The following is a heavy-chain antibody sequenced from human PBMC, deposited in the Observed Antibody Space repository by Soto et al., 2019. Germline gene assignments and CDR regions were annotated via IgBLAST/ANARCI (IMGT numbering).Heavy chain of an antibody. J-gene: IGHJ4*02. CDR1: GFTFSSYS. D-gene: IGHD3-10*01. Sequence: GGSLRLSCAASGFTFSSYSMNWVRQAPGKGLEWVSYISSSSSTIYYADSVKGRFTISRDNAKNSLYLQMNSLRAEDTAVYYCARVRITMVRGVIMTFQYFDYWGQGTLVTVSS. V-gene: IGHV3-48*01. CDR2: ISSSSSTI. CDR3: ARVRITMVRGVIMTFQYFDY.